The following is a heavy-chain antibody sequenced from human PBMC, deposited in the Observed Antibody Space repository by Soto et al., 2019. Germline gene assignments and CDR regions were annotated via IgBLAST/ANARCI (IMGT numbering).Heavy chain of an antibody. V-gene: IGHV5-10-1*01. D-gene: IGHD3-3*01. CDR2: IDPSDSYT. CDR1: VYSFTSYW. CDR3: ARRGYTIFGVVIDPDYYYYGMDV. J-gene: IGHJ6*02. Sequence: PGESLKISCKGSVYSFTSYWISWVRQMPGKGLEWMGRIDPSDSYTNYSPSFQGHVTISADKSISTAYLQWSSLKASDTAMYYCARRGYTIFGVVIDPDYYYYGMDVWGQGTTVTVSS.